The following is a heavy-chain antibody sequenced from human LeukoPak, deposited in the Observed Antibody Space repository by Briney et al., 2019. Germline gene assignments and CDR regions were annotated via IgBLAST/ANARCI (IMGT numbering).Heavy chain of an antibody. CDR1: GFTFSDYA. D-gene: IGHD2-2*01. CDR2: IQSNGNEK. V-gene: IGHV3-30*02. J-gene: IGHJ4*02. Sequence: GGSLRLSCAVSGFTFSDYAMHWVRQAPGKGLEWVASIQSNGNEKYSSDSQKGRFTISRDNSKNTLYLQMNTVRPEDTAVFYCARGVTSWPQGPYHFDYWGQGILITVSS. CDR3: ARGVTSWPQGPYHFDY.